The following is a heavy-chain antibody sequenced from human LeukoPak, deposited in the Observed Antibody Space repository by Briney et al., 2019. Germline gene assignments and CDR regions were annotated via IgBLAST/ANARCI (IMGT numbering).Heavy chain of an antibody. CDR1: GGSFSGYY. V-gene: IGHV4-34*01. D-gene: IGHD3-22*01. J-gene: IGHJ3*02. Sequence: PSETLSLTCAVYGGSFSGYYWSWIRQPPGKGLEWIGEINHSGSTNYNPSLKSRVTISVDTSKNQFSLKLSSVTAADTAVYYCARLVRPAKTLYDSSGLGAFDIWGQGTMVTVSS. CDR2: INHSGST. CDR3: ARLVRPAKTLYDSSGLGAFDI.